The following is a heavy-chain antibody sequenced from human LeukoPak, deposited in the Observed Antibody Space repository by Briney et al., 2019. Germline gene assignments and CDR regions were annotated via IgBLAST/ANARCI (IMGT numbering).Heavy chain of an antibody. Sequence: PGGSLRLSRAACQFTYRSHEMNWVRQAPGKGLEWIAYTNSAGNTIYYVDSVQGRFTISRDNTNNSLYLQMNRLRAEDTAIYYCARGRYCTGHNCYFDYWGQGTLVTVS. CDR2: TNSAGNTI. J-gene: IGHJ4*02. CDR1: QFTYRSHE. V-gene: IGHV3-48*03. D-gene: IGHD2-8*02. CDR3: ARGRYCTGHNCYFDY.